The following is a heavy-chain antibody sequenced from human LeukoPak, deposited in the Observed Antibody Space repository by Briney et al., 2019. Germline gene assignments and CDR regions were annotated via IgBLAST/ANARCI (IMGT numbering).Heavy chain of an antibody. D-gene: IGHD1-14*01. CDR3: AKPAKTDYADY. Sequence: PGGTLRLSCAASGFTFSNYAMNWVRQAPGKGLEWVPAISGSSGNTYYADSVKGRFTISRDNSKNTLYLQMNSLRAEDTALYYCAKPAKTDYADYWGQGTLVTVSS. J-gene: IGHJ4*02. CDR2: ISGSSGNT. CDR1: GFTFSNYA. V-gene: IGHV3-23*01.